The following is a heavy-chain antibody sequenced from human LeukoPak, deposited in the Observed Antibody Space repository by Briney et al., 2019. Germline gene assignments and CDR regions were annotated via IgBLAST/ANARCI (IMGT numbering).Heavy chain of an antibody. V-gene: IGHV3-48*04. CDR1: GFTFNNYG. J-gene: IGHJ5*02. D-gene: IGHD2-15*01. CDR3: ARVRYCSGGSCYGNWYDP. Sequence: PGGSLRLSCAASGFTFNNYGMNWVPQAPGKGLEWVSYIISSGRSINYADSVRGRFTISRDNGKNSLYLQMNSLRAEDTAVYYCARVRYCSGGSCYGNWYDPWGQGTLVTVSS. CDR2: IISSGRSI.